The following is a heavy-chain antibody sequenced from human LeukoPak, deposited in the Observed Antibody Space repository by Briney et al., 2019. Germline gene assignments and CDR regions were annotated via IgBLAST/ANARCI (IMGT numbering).Heavy chain of an antibody. CDR1: GFTFSRYS. CDR3: ARAEAYDTIDY. Sequence: GGSLRLSCAASGFTFSRYSMNWVRQAPGKGLEWVSSISSSSSYIYYADSVKGRFTISRDNAKNSLYLQMNSLRAEDTAVYFRARAEAYDTIDYWGQGTLVTVSS. CDR2: ISSSSSYI. V-gene: IGHV3-21*01. D-gene: IGHD3-22*01. J-gene: IGHJ4*02.